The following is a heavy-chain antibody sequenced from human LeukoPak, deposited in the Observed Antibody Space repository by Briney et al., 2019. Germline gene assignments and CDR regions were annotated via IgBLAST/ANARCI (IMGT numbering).Heavy chain of an antibody. V-gene: IGHV4-34*01. CDR3: ARGTYYYDSSGYLTHPIFDD. J-gene: IGHJ4*02. CDR2: INHSGST. CDR1: GGSFSGYY. Sequence: PSETLSLTCAVYGGSFSGYYWSWIRQPPGKGLEWIGEINHSGSTNYNPSLKSRVTISVDTSKNQFSLKLSSVTAADTAVYYCARGTYYYDSSGYLTHPIFDDWGQGTLVTVSS. D-gene: IGHD3-22*01.